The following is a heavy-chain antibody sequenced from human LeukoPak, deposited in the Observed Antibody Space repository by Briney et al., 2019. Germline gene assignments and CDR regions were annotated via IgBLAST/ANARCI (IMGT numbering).Heavy chain of an antibody. J-gene: IGHJ4*02. CDR2: IQYDGSIE. Sequence: GGSLRLSCAATGFDFSNYAMHWVRQAPGKGLEWVTFIQYDGSIENYADSVKGRFTVSRDNSKKTLYLEMNDLRGNDTAVYYCAKDADSDDDYWGQGTLVTVSS. D-gene: IGHD2-15*01. V-gene: IGHV3-30*02. CDR3: AKDADSDDDY. CDR1: GFDFSNYA.